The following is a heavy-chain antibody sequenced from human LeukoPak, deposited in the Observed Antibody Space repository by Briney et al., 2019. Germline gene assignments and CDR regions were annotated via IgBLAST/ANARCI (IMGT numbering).Heavy chain of an antibody. D-gene: IGHD3-3*01. V-gene: IGHV3-74*01. CDR3: ARVDYDFWSGYMGFDY. Sequence: PGGSLRLSCAASGFTVSSNYMSWVRQAPGKGLVWVSRINSDGSSTSYADSVKGRFTISRDNAKNTLYLQMNSLRAEDTAVYYCARVDYDFWSGYMGFDYWGQGTLVTVSS. CDR1: GFTVSSNY. J-gene: IGHJ4*02. CDR2: INSDGSST.